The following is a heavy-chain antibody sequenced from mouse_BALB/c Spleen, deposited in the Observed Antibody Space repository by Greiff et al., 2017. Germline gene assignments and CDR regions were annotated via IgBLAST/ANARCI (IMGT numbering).Heavy chain of an antibody. CDR2: ISDGGSYT. CDR3: ARGGGLYDYGAWFAY. CDR1: GFTFSDYY. V-gene: IGHV5-4*02. J-gene: IGHJ3*01. D-gene: IGHD2-4*01. Sequence: EVMLVESGGGLVKPGGSLKLSCAASGFTFSDYYMYWVRQTPEKRLEWVATISDGGSYTYYPDSVKGRFTISRDKAKNNLYLQMSSLKSEDTAMYYCARGGGLYDYGAWFAYWGQGTLVTVSA.